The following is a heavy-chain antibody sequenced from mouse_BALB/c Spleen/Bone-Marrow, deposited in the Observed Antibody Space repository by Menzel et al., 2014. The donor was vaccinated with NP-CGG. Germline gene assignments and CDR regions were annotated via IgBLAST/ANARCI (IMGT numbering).Heavy chain of an antibody. D-gene: IGHD1-1*01. J-gene: IGHJ4*01. V-gene: IGHV14-3*02. Sequence: VQLQQSGAELVKPGASVKLSCTASGFNIKDTYMHWVKQRPEQGLEWIGRIDPANGNTKYDPKLQGKATITADTSSNTAYLQLSSLTSEDTAVYYCARSRDYGSSYYAMDYWGQGTPVTVSS. CDR2: IDPANGNT. CDR3: ARSRDYGSSYYAMDY. CDR1: GFNIKDTY.